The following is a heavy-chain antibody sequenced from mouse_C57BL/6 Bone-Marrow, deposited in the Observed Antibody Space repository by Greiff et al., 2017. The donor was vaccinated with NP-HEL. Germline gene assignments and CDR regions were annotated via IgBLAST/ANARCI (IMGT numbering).Heavy chain of an antibody. D-gene: IGHD1-1*01. CDR3: ARSGIYYYGSSYFDY. Sequence: VQLQQSGAELVRPGTSVKVSCKASGYAFTNYLIEWVKQRPGQGLEWIGVINPGSGGTNYNEKFKGKATLTADKSSSTAYMQLSSLTSEDSAVYFCARSGIYYYGSSYFDYWGQGTTLTVSS. J-gene: IGHJ2*01. CDR1: GYAFTNYL. CDR2: INPGSGGT. V-gene: IGHV1-54*01.